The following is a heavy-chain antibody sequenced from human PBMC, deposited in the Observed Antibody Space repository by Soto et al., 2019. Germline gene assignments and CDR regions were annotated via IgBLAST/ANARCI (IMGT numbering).Heavy chain of an antibody. J-gene: IGHJ4*02. CDR3: ERGQEVGAHFFDS. V-gene: IGHV3-13*04. Sequence: GFIRLSFEASSFTFWKFDMHWVGQPTGKGLEWVSTIGISGDTYYAVSVKGRFTISRDNAKNSLSLQMNSLRAGDTALYFCERGQEVGAHFFDSRGQGTQVTVSS. CDR2: IGISGDT. CDR1: SFTFWKFD. D-gene: IGHD2-15*01.